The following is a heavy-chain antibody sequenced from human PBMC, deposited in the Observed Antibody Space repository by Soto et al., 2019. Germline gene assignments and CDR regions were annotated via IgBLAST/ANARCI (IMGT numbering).Heavy chain of an antibody. J-gene: IGHJ5*02. CDR3: ARVPSP. V-gene: IGHV4-30-2*01. CDR2: IYQSGST. Sequence: QLQLQESGTGLVKPSQTLSLTCAVSGGSISSGGYSWSWIRQPPGKGLEWIGYIYQSGSTYYNPSLQSRDTISVDSSKNQYSLTLNAVTAADTAVYYCARVPSPWGQGTLVTVSS. CDR1: GGSISSGGYS.